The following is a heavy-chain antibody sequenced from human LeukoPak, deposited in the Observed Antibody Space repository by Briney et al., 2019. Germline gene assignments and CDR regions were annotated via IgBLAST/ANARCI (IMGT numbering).Heavy chain of an antibody. Sequence: GGSLRLSCAASGFTVSSNYMSWVRQAPGKGLEWVSVIYSGGSTYYADSVKGRFTISRDSSKNILYLQMNALTTEDTAVYYCAKDRGSGTYYLIPDYWGQGTLVIVSS. J-gene: IGHJ4*02. CDR2: IYSGGST. V-gene: IGHV3-66*01. CDR3: AKDRGSGTYYLIPDY. D-gene: IGHD3-10*01. CDR1: GFTVSSNY.